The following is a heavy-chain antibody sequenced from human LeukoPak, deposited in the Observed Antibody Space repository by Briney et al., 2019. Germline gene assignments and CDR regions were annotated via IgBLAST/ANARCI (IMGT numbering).Heavy chain of an antibody. J-gene: IGHJ4*02. CDR1: GGSISSYY. CDR2: IYYSGST. CDR3: ARGKLLFDY. Sequence: SETLSLTCTVSGGSISSYYWSWIRQPPGKGLEWIGYIYYSGSTNYNPSLKSRVTISVDTSKNQFSLKLSSVTAADTAVNYCARGKLLFDYWGQGTLVTVSS. V-gene: IGHV4-59*01. D-gene: IGHD3-10*01.